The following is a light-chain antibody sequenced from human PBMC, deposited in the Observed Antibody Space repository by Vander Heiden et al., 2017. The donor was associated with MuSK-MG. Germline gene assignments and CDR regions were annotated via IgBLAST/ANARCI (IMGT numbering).Light chain of an antibody. CDR3: QQRSNWRT. J-gene: IGKJ2*01. CDR2: DAS. Sequence: EIVLTQSPATLSLSPGERATLSCRASQSVSSYLAWYQQKPGQAPRLLIYDASNRATGIPARFSGSGSGTDFTLTISSLEPEDFAAYYWQQRSNWRTFGQGTKLEIK. V-gene: IGKV3-11*01. CDR1: QSVSSY.